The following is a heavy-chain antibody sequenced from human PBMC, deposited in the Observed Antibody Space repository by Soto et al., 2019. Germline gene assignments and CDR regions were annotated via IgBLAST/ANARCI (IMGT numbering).Heavy chain of an antibody. CDR1: GYNFNTYW. CDR3: ARLLLSRVDFDP. Sequence: GESLKISCEASGYNFNTYWIGWVRQMPGKGLEWMGIIYPGNSDTRYSPSFQGQVTISVDKSISTAYLQWSSLKASDTAIYYCARLLLSRVDFDPWGQGTLVTVSS. J-gene: IGHJ5*02. CDR2: IYPGNSDT. D-gene: IGHD3-16*02. V-gene: IGHV5-51*01.